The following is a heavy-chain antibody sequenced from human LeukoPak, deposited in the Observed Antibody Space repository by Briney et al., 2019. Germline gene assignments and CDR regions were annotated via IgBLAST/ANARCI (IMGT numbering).Heavy chain of an antibody. D-gene: IGHD3-22*01. J-gene: IGHJ4*02. V-gene: IGHV1-18*01. CDR3: ARDTGFFYDSSGHVDY. Sequence: ASVKVSCKASNYTSTNYGISWVRQAPGQGLEWMGWISVYNANTNYAQKVQGRVTMTTDTSTSTAYMELRSLRSDDTAVYYCARDTGFFYDSSGHVDYWGQGTLVIVSS. CDR1: NYTSTNYG. CDR2: ISVYNANT.